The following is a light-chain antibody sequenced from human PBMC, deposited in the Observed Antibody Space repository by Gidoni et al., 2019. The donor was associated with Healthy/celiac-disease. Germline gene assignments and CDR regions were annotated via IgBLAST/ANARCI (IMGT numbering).Light chain of an antibody. CDR1: QSALYSSKNKNN. Sequence: DIVMSHSPDSLAVYMGERATINCKSSQSALYSSKNKNNLAWYQHKPGQPPKLLIYWASTRESGVPDRFSGSGCGTDFTLTISSLQAEDVAVYYCQQYYSTPPLTFGGGTKVEIK. J-gene: IGKJ4*01. V-gene: IGKV4-1*01. CDR2: WAS. CDR3: QQYYSTPPLT.